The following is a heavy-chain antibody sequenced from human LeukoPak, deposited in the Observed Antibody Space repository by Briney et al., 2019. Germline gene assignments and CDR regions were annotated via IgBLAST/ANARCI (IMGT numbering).Heavy chain of an antibody. CDR3: ATRLIADRGRFDF. CDR2: INPNSGGT. Sequence: ASVRVSCKASGYTFTGYYMHWVRQAPGQGLEWMGWINPNSGGTNYAPKFQGRVTMTRDTSTSTASMELSRLRSDDTAVYYCATRLIADRGRFDFWGQGTLVNVSS. V-gene: IGHV1-2*02. D-gene: IGHD2-15*01. J-gene: IGHJ4*02. CDR1: GYTFTGYY.